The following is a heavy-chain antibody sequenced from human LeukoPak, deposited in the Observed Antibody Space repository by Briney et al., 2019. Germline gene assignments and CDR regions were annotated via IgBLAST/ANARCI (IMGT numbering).Heavy chain of an antibody. V-gene: IGHV4-59*08. J-gene: IGHJ3*02. CDR1: GGSISSYY. Sequence: SETLSLTCTVSGGSISSYYWSWIRQPPGKGLEWIGYIYYSGSTNYNPSLKSRVTISVDTSKNQFSLKLSSVTAADTAVYYCARHRDSSGYYSHDAFDIWGQGTMVTVSS. CDR2: IYYSGST. D-gene: IGHD3-22*01. CDR3: ARHRDSSGYYSHDAFDI.